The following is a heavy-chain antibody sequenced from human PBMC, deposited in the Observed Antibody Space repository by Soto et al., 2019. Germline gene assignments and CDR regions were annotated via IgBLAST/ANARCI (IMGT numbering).Heavy chain of an antibody. J-gene: IGHJ4*02. CDR3: ARSDYYGSGSYYNVLFDY. D-gene: IGHD3-10*01. CDR1: GGTFSSYA. V-gene: IGHV1-69*01. Sequence: QVQLVQSGAEVKKPGSSVKVSCKASGGTFSSYAISWVRQAPGQGLEWMGGIIPIFGTANYAQKFQGRVTITADESTSTAYMELSSLRSEDTAVYYCARSDYYGSGSYYNVLFDYWGQGTLVTVPS. CDR2: IIPIFGTA.